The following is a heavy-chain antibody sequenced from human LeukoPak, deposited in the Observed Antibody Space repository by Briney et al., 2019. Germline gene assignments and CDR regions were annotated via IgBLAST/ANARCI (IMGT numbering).Heavy chain of an antibody. Sequence: ASVKVSCKASGYTFTDSYMHWVRQAPGQGLEWMGWINPNSGGTNYAKKFEGRITMTKDTSISTVYMQLTRLRSDDTAVYYCARDRIRDAFDIWGRGTTVTVSS. CDR3: ARDRIRDAFDI. CDR1: GYTFTDSY. V-gene: IGHV1-2*02. J-gene: IGHJ3*02. CDR2: INPNSGGT.